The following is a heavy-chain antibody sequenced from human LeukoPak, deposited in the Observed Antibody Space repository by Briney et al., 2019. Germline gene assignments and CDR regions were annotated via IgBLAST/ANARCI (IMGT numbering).Heavy chain of an antibody. D-gene: IGHD2-15*01. J-gene: IGHJ3*02. CDR3: ARADCSGGSCYTRHGGDAFDI. CDR2: ISSSSSYI. V-gene: IGHV3-21*01. Sequence: KSGGSLRLSCAASGFTFSSYSMNWVRQAPGKGLEWVSSISSSSSYIYYADSVKGRFTISRDNAKNSLYLQMNSLRAKDTAVYYCARADCSGGSCYTRHGGDAFDIWGQGTMVTVSS. CDR1: GFTFSSYS.